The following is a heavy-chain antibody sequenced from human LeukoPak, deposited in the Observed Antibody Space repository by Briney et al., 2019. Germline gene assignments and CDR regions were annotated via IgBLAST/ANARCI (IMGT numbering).Heavy chain of an antibody. CDR2: ISSSGSTI. Sequence: PGGSLRLSCAASGFTFSDYYMSWIRQAPGKGLEWVSYISSSGSTIYYADSVKGRFTISRDNAKNTLYLQMNSLRAEDTAVYYCARAYGDTNYYYYGMDVWGQGTTVTVSS. V-gene: IGHV3-11*04. CDR3: ARAYGDTNYYYYGMDV. J-gene: IGHJ6*02. CDR1: GFTFSDYY. D-gene: IGHD4-17*01.